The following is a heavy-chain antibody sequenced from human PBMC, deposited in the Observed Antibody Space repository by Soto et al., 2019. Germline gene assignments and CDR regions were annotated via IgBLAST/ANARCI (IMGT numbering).Heavy chain of an antibody. CDR1: GFTFSSSA. D-gene: IGHD2-15*01. V-gene: IGHV3-23*01. CDR3: ARGPLQGYCSGGSCFLFDY. CDR2: ISGSGDST. Sequence: EVQLLESGGGLVQPGGSLRLSCAASGFTFSSSAMTWVRQAPGKGLEWVSSISGSGDSTHYADSVKGRFTIYRDNSKNTLYLQMNSLRAEDTAVYYCARGPLQGYCSGGSCFLFDYWGQGTLVTVSS. J-gene: IGHJ4*02.